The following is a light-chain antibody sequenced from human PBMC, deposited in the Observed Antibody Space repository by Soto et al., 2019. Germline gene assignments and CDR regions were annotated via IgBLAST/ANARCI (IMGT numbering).Light chain of an antibody. CDR1: SSDVGGYNL. J-gene: IGLJ2*01. V-gene: IGLV2-23*01. CDR3: SSYASGSTSVL. CDR2: EGN. Sequence: QSALTQAASVSGSPGQSITISCTGTSSDVGGYNLVSWYQQHPGKAPKLMIYEGNKRPSGVSNRFSGSKSGNTASLTISGLQAEDEADYYCSSYASGSTSVLFGGGTKLIVL.